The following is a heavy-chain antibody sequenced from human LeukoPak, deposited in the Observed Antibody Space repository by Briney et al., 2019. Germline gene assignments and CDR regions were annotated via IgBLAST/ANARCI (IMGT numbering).Heavy chain of an antibody. D-gene: IGHD6-6*01. CDR3: AKAPGSSIAASYYFDY. CDR1: GFTFDDYA. Sequence: GRSLRLSCAASGFTFDDYAMHWVRQAPGKGLEWVSGISWNSGSIGYADSVKGQFTISRDNAKNSLYLQMNSLRAEDTALYYCAKAPGSSIAASYYFDYWGQGTLVTVSS. CDR2: ISWNSGSI. V-gene: IGHV3-9*01. J-gene: IGHJ4*02.